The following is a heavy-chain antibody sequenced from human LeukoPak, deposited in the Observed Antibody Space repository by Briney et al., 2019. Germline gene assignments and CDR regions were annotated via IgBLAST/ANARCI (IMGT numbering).Heavy chain of an antibody. V-gene: IGHV4-31*03. J-gene: IGHJ4*02. CDR2: IYYSGSI. D-gene: IGHD3-10*01. CDR1: GGSISSGAYY. CDR3: ARGSSYGSGSYRLVFDY. Sequence: ASQTLSLTCTVSGGSISSGAYYWSWIRQHPGKGLEWIGYIYYSGSIYYNSSLKNRVILSVDTSKNQFSLKLSSVTAADTAIYYCARGSSYGSGSYRLVFDYWGQGSLVTVSS.